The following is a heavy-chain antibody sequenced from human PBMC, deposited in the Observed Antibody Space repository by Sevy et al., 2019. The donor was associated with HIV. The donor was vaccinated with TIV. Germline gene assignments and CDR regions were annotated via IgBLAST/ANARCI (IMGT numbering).Heavy chain of an antibody. D-gene: IGHD3-16*01. CDR1: GGSVSSGSYY. V-gene: IGHV4-61*01. Sequence: SETLSLTCTVSGGSVSSGSYYWSWIRQPPGKGLEWIGYIYYSGSTNYNPSLKSRVTISVDTSKNQFSLKLSSVTAAETAVYYCARDRYDYVSFGWFDPWGQGTLVTVSS. CDR2: IYYSGST. J-gene: IGHJ5*02. CDR3: ARDRYDYVSFGWFDP.